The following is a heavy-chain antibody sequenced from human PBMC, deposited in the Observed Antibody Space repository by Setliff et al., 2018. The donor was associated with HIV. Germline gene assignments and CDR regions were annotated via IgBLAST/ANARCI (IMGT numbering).Heavy chain of an antibody. CDR3: ARGAGVTAINKAFDI. D-gene: IGHD2-21*02. V-gene: IGHV3-13*01. Sequence: GSLRLSCAASGFTFSDYYMSWVRQAAGKGLEWVSAIGTGGDTYYVDSVKGRFTISRDNAKNSLYLQMNGLRAEDTAVYYCARGAGVTAINKAFDIWGQGTMVTVSS. CDR2: IGTGGDT. J-gene: IGHJ3*02. CDR1: GFTFSDYY.